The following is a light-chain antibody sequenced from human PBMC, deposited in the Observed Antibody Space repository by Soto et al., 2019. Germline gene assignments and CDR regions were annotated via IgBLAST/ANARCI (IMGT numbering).Light chain of an antibody. J-gene: IGKJ1*01. CDR3: QQYGSSPAT. CDR1: ESVRSSY. V-gene: IGKV3-20*01. Sequence: EIVLTQSPGTLSLSPGERATLSCRASESVRSSYLAWYQQKPGQAPRLLIYGASTRATGIPDRFTRSGSGTDFTLSVSRLDPEDFAVYFCQQYGSSPATFGQGTKVDI. CDR2: GAS.